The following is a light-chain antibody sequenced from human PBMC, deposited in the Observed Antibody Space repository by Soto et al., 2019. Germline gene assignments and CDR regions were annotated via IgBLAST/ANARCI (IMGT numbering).Light chain of an antibody. J-gene: IGKJ1*01. Sequence: DIQMTQSPSTLSASVGDRVTIPCRASQSINRYLAWYQQKPGKAPKLLIYDASSLEDGVPSRFSGSGSGTEFTLTISGVQPDDFATYYCQHYNNYPWTFGQGTKVEI. V-gene: IGKV1-5*01. CDR2: DAS. CDR1: QSINRY. CDR3: QHYNNYPWT.